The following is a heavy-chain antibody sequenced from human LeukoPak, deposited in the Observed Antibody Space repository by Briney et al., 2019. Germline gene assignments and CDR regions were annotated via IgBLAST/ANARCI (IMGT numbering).Heavy chain of an antibody. J-gene: IGHJ3*01. D-gene: IGHD3-22*01. Sequence: GGSLRLSCAASGFTFSSYWMHWVRQAPGKGLVWVSRINSDEGDTNYADSVKGRFTISRDNARNTVYLQMNSLRAEDTAVYYCARGWVPSDITLKWGQGTMVTVSS. CDR2: INSDEGDT. V-gene: IGHV3-74*01. CDR1: GFTFSSYW. CDR3: ARGWVPSDITLK.